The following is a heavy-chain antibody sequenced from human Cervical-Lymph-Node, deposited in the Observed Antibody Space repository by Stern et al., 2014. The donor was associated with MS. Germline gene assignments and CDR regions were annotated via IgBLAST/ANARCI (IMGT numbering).Heavy chain of an antibody. J-gene: IGHJ4*02. CDR1: GGSIRGHY. D-gene: IGHD1-26*01. CDR3: ARSSGSYAIMDF. CDR2: IYYSGTT. Sequence: QVQLQESGPGLVKPLETLSLSCTVPGGSIRGHYWNWVRQPPGKGLEWIGNIYYSGTTKYNPSLKSRVTMSVDMSKNQFSLKLTSVTAADASVFYCARSSGSYAIMDFWGQGTLVTVSS. V-gene: IGHV4-59*11.